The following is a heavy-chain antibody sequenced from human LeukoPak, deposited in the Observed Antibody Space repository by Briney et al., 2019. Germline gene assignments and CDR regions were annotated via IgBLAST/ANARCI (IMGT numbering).Heavy chain of an antibody. CDR2: IYPGDSDT. CDR1: GYSFTSYW. V-gene: IGHV5-51*01. Sequence: GESLKISCKGSGYSFTSYWIGWVRQMPGKGLEWMGIIYPGDSDTRYSPSFQGQVTISADKSISTAYLQWSSLKASDTAMYYCARHGHRRTEVVAVSLRGYYYYGMDVWGQGTTVTVSS. D-gene: IGHD2-15*01. CDR3: ARHGHRRTEVVAVSLRGYYYYGMDV. J-gene: IGHJ6*02.